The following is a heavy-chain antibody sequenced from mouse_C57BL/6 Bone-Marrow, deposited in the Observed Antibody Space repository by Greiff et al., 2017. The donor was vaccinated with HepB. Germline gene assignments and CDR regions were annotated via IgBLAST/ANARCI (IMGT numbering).Heavy chain of an antibody. V-gene: IGHV1-64*01. J-gene: IGHJ4*01. CDR2: IHPNSGST. D-gene: IGHD1-1*01. CDR3: ARGRYYGSSLDYYAMDY. Sequence: QVHVKQPGAELVKPGASVKLSCKASGYTFTSYWMHWVKQRPGQGLEWIGMIHPNSGSTNYNEKFKSKATLTVDKSSSTAYMQLSSLTSEDSAVYYCARGRYYGSSLDYYAMDYWGQGTSVTVSS. CDR1: GYTFTSYW.